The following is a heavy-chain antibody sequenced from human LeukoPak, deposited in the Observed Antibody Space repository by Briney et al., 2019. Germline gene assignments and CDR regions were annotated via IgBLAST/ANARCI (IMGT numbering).Heavy chain of an antibody. J-gene: IGHJ3*02. CDR2: INPSGGST. CDR3: ARYGGYCSGGACFSDGFDI. CDR1: GYTFTNYY. Sequence: GASVKVSCKASGYTFTNYYMHWVRQAPGQGLEWMGIINPSGGSTSYAQKFQGRVTVTRDTSTSTVYMELSSLRSEDTAVYYCARYGGYCSGGACFSDGFDIWGQGTMVAVSA. V-gene: IGHV1-46*01. D-gene: IGHD2-15*01.